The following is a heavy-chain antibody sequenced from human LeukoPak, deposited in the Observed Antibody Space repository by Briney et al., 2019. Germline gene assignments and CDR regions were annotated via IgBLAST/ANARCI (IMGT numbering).Heavy chain of an antibody. V-gene: IGHV1-2*02. CDR1: GYTFTGYY. Sequence: ASVKVSCKASGYTFTGYYMHWVRQAPGQGLEWMGWINPNSGGTNYAQKFQGRVTMTRDTSISTAYTELSRLRSDDTAVYYCARVRFLEWLLPFDYWGQGTLVTVSS. D-gene: IGHD3-3*01. CDR2: INPNSGGT. CDR3: ARVRFLEWLLPFDY. J-gene: IGHJ4*02.